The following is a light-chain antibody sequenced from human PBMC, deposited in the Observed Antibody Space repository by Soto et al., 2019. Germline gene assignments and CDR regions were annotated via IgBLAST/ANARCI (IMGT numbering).Light chain of an antibody. CDR3: QHYESYSQP. CDR1: QSISSW. Sequence: DIQMTQSPSTLSASVGDRVTITCRASQSISSWLAWYQQKPGKAPKLLIYDASSLESGVPSRFSGSGSGTEFTLTISSLQPDDFAIYCCQHYESYSQPFGQGTKVQIK. J-gene: IGKJ1*01. V-gene: IGKV1-5*01. CDR2: DAS.